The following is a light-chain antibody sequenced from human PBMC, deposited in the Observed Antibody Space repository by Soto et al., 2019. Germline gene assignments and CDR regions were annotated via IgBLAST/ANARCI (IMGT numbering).Light chain of an antibody. CDR1: SSDVDGYNY. CDR2: DVT. Sequence: QSALTQPASVSGSPGQSITISCTGTSSDVDGYNYVSWYQHHPGKAPKLIIYDVTIRPSGVSNPFSGSKSGNTASLTISGLQPEDEADYYCSSYTTSNTRQIVFGTGTKLTVL. J-gene: IGLJ1*01. V-gene: IGLV2-14*03. CDR3: SSYTTSNTRQIV.